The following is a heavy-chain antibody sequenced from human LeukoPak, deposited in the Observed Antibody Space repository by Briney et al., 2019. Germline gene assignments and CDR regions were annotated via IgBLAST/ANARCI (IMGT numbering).Heavy chain of an antibody. Sequence: KPSETLSLTCAVSGYSISSGYYWGWIRRPPGKGLEWIGSIYHSGSTYYNPSLKSRVTISVDTSKNQFSLKLSSVTAAGTAVYYCARRPYYYYYMDVWGKGTTVTVSS. CDR3: ARRPYYYYYMDV. J-gene: IGHJ6*03. CDR1: GYSISSGYY. CDR2: IYHSGST. V-gene: IGHV4-38-2*01.